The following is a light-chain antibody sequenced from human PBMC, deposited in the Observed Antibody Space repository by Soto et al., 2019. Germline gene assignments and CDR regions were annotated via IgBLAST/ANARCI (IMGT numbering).Light chain of an antibody. Sequence: QSVLTQPASVSGSPGHSITISCTGTSTDIGRYNYVSWYQQHPGKAPKLMIYDVSNRPSGVSNRFSGSKSGNTASLTISGLQAEDEADYYCSSSTSSSTYVLGTGTKVTV. CDR3: SSSTSSSTYV. V-gene: IGLV2-14*03. CDR2: DVS. J-gene: IGLJ1*01. CDR1: STDIGRYNY.